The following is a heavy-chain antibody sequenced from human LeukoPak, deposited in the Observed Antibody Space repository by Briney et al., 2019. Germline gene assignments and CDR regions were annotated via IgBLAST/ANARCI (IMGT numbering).Heavy chain of an antibody. Sequence: PSETLSLTCSVSGGSITSYYWAWIRQPPGKGLEWIGYIYYSGNTKYSHSLKSRVAISIDTSKKLLSLNLRSVTAADTAIYYCVAEEMETTGQGYFDLWGRGTLVTVSS. V-gene: IGHV4-59*08. D-gene: IGHD5-24*01. CDR3: VAEEMETTGQGYFDL. CDR2: IYYSGNT. CDR1: GGSITSYY. J-gene: IGHJ2*01.